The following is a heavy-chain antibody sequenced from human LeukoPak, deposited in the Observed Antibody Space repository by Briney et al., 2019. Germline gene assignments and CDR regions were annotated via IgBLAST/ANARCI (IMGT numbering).Heavy chain of an antibody. V-gene: IGHV3-53*01. CDR2: IYSGGST. CDR3: AKDTSIGRYCTNGVCSPFDY. J-gene: IGHJ4*02. CDR1: GFTVSSNY. Sequence: GGSLRLSCAASGFTVSSNYMSWVRQAPGKGLEWVSVIYSGGSTYYADSVKGRFTISRDNSKNTLYLQMNSLRAEDTAVYYCAKDTSIGRYCTNGVCSPFDYWGQGTPVTVSS. D-gene: IGHD2-8*01.